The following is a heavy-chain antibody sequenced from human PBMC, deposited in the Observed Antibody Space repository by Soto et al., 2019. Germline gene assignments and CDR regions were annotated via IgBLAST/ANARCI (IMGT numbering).Heavy chain of an antibody. D-gene: IGHD3-22*01. Sequence: QVQLVQSGAEVKKPGSSVKVSCKASGGTFSSYTISWVRQAPGQGLEWMGRIIPILGIANYAQKFQGRVTITADKSTSTAYMELSSLRSEDTAVYYCARDVRDSSGYYCTFDYWGQGTLVTVSS. CDR2: IIPILGIA. CDR1: GGTFSSYT. CDR3: ARDVRDSSGYYCTFDY. V-gene: IGHV1-69*08. J-gene: IGHJ4*02.